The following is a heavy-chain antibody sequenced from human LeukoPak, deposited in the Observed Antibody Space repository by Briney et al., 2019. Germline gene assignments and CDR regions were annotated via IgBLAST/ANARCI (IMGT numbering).Heavy chain of an antibody. CDR3: AREDCSGGSCYHWFDP. J-gene: IGHJ5*02. V-gene: IGHV1-2*02. CDR1: GYTFTGYY. Sequence: ASVKVSRKASGYTFTGYYMHWVRQAPGQGLEWMGWINPNSGGTNYAQKFQGRVTMTRDTSISTAYMELSRLRSDDTAVYYCAREDCSGGSCYHWFDPWGQGTLVTVSS. D-gene: IGHD2-15*01. CDR2: INPNSGGT.